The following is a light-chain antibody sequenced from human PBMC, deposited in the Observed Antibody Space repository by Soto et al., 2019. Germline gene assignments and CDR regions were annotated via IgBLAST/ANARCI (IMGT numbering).Light chain of an antibody. Sequence: DIQMTQSPSTLSASVGDRVTITCRASQGIRNDLGWYQQKPGKVPKSLIYSASSLQSGVPSRFSASGSGTEFTLTISDMQPDDFATYYCQQYYRYPWMFGQGTKVEIK. V-gene: IGKV1-17*02. CDR2: SAS. CDR3: QQYYRYPWM. J-gene: IGKJ1*01. CDR1: QGIRND.